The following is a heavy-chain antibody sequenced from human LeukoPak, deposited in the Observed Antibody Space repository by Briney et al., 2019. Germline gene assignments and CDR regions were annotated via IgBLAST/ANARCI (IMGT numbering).Heavy chain of an antibody. V-gene: IGHV4-4*07. CDR2: IYTSGRT. Sequence: SETLSLTCTVSGGSISSYYWSWIRQPAGKGLEWIGRIYTSGRTNYNPSLKSRVTMSVDTSKNQFSLKLSSVTAADTAVYYCARDKLLYYYYYGMDVWGQGTTVTVSS. D-gene: IGHD3-3*01. CDR3: ARDKLLYYYYYGMDV. J-gene: IGHJ6*02. CDR1: GGSISSYY.